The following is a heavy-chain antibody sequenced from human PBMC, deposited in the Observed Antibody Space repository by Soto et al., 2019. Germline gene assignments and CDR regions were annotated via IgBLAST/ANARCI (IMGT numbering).Heavy chain of an antibody. Sequence: GGSLRLSCAASGFTFSSYGMHWVRQAPGKGLEWVAVISYDGSNKYYADSVKGRFTISRDNSKNTLYLQMNSLRAEDTAVYYCAKEQGSWFGEPEYFDYWGQGTLVTVSS. J-gene: IGHJ4*02. D-gene: IGHD3-10*01. CDR3: AKEQGSWFGEPEYFDY. CDR1: GFTFSSYG. CDR2: ISYDGSNK. V-gene: IGHV3-30*18.